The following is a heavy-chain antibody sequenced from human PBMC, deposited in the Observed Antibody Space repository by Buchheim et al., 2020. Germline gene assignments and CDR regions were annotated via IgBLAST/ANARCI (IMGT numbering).Heavy chain of an antibody. CDR3: ARVSNAYYDFWSGYYLDY. V-gene: IGHV4-59*01. Sequence: QVQLQESGPGLVKPSETLSLTCTVSGGSISSYYWSWIRQPPGKGLEWIGYIYYSGSTNYNPSLKSRVTISVEPSKNQFSLKLSSVTAADTAVYYCARVSNAYYDFWSGYYLDYWGQGTL. J-gene: IGHJ4*02. CDR1: GGSISSYY. D-gene: IGHD3-3*01. CDR2: IYYSGST.